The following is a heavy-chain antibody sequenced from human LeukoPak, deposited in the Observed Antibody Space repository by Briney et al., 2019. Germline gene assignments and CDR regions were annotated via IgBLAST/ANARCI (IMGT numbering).Heavy chain of an antibody. V-gene: IGHV3-53*01. J-gene: IGHJ5*02. D-gene: IGHD6-6*01. CDR1: GFTASSNY. CDR3: AKDAYSSSPNWFDP. Sequence: PGGSLRLSCAASGFTASSNYMSWVRQAPGKGLEWVSVIWRGDGTYYADSVRGRFTISRDNSKNTLYLQMNSLGAEDTAVYYCAKDAYSSSPNWFDPWGQGTLVTVSS. CDR2: IWRGDGT.